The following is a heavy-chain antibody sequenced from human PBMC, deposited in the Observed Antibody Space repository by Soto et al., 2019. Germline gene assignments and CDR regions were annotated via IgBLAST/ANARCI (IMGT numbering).Heavy chain of an antibody. J-gene: IGHJ5*02. D-gene: IGHD3-16*02. V-gene: IGHV3-7*03. CDR3: ARYRSLEP. Sequence: EVQLVESGGGLVQPGGSLRPSCADPGFTLRNYWMSWVRQAPGMGLHWVASIKEAGSEKYYVAPVKGRFTISREHANNSLYLQMNSLRAEDTAVYYCARYRSLEPWGQGILVTVSS. CDR1: GFTLRNYW. CDR2: IKEAGSEK.